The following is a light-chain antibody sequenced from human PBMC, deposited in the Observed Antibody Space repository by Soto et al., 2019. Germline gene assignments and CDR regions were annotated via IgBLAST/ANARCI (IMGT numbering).Light chain of an antibody. V-gene: IGKV3-20*01. CDR2: DAA. J-gene: IGKJ1*01. Sequence: EIEMTQSPATLSLSPGERVTLSCRASECVSSTYLAWYQQKPGQPPRLLIYDAAKRATGIPARFSGGGSGTDFTLTISRLEPEDFAVYYCQRYGSSRPWTFGQGTKVDI. CDR1: ECVSSTY. CDR3: QRYGSSRPWT.